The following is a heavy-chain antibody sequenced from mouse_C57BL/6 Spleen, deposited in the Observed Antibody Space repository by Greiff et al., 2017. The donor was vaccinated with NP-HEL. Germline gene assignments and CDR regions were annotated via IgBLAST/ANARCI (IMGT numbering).Heavy chain of an antibody. CDR2: ILPGSGST. D-gene: IGHD3-2*02. CDR3: ARWDSSGYSHYYAMDY. J-gene: IGHJ4*01. CDR1: GYTFTGYW. Sequence: QVQLQQSGAELMKPGASVKLSCKATGYTFTGYWIAWVKQRPGHGLEWIGEILPGSGSTNYNEKFKGKATFTADTSSNTAYMQLSSLTTEDSAIYYGARWDSSGYSHYYAMDYWGQGTSVTVSS. V-gene: IGHV1-9*01.